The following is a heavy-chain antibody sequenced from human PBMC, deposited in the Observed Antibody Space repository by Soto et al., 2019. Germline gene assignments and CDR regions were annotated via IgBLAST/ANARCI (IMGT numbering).Heavy chain of an antibody. CDR2: ISYDGSNK. Sequence: PGGSLRLSCAASGFTFSSYGMHWVRQAPGKGLEWVAVISYDGSNKYYADSVKGRFTISRDNSKNTLYLQMNSLRAEDTAVYYCAKDLIDIVPTELYYYYYYGMDVWGQGTTVTVSS. CDR3: AKDLIDIVPTELYYYYYYGMDV. J-gene: IGHJ6*02. V-gene: IGHV3-30*18. CDR1: GFTFSSYG. D-gene: IGHD2-8*01.